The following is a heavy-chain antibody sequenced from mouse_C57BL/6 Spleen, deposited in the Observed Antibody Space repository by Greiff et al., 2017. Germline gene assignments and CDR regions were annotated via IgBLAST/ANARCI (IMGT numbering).Heavy chain of an antibody. V-gene: IGHV5-9-1*02. CDR3: TRGGYYYGSSHWYFDV. D-gene: IGHD1-1*01. J-gene: IGHJ1*03. Sequence: EVQGVESGEGLVKPGGSLKLSCAASGFTFSSYAMSWVRPTPEKRLEWVAYISSGGDYLYYADTVKGRFTISRDNARHSLYLQMSSLKSEDTAMYYCTRGGYYYGSSHWYFDVWGTGTTVTVSS. CDR1: GFTFSSYA. CDR2: ISSGGDYL.